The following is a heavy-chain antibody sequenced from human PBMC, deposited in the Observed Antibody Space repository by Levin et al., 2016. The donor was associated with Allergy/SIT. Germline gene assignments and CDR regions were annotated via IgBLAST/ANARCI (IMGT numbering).Heavy chain of an antibody. D-gene: IGHD2-2*02. Sequence: GGSLRLSCAASGFIFSDYTMLWVRQAPGKGLECVSSITGNGGITYYVDSVKGRFTISRDNSRNTMYLQMGSLRPEDTAMYYCARSDCSSTSCYTPGYWGQGALVTVSS. CDR3: ARSDCSSTSCYTPGY. CDR1: GFIFSDYT. V-gene: IGHV3-64*02. CDR2: ITGNGGIT. J-gene: IGHJ4*02.